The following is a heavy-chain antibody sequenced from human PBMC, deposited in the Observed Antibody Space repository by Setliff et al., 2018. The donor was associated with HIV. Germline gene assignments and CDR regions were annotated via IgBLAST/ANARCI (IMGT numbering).Heavy chain of an antibody. CDR2: ISSSDTTI. J-gene: IGHJ3*02. CDR1: GFTFSSYS. CDR3: TKGDYYDTTYDAFDI. Sequence: PGGSPRLSCAASGFTFSSYSMNWVRQTPGKGLEWVSYISSSDTTIYYADSVKGRFTISRDNAKNSLYLQMSSLRAEDTAVYYCTKGDYYDTTYDAFDIWGQGTMVTVSS. D-gene: IGHD3-22*01. V-gene: IGHV3-48*01.